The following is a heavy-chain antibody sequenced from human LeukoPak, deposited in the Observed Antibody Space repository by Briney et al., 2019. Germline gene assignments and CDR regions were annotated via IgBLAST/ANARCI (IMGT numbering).Heavy chain of an antibody. CDR2: IYIVGST. CDR1: GFTVSSNY. V-gene: IGHV3-53*01. J-gene: IGHJ3*02. CDR3: ARGVDEGAFDI. Sequence: GSLRLSCAASGFTVSSNYMSGVRQAPGKGLEWVSVIYIVGSTYYEDSVKGRFTISRDNSKNTLYLQMNSLRAEDTAVYYCARGVDEGAFDIWGQGTMVTLSS.